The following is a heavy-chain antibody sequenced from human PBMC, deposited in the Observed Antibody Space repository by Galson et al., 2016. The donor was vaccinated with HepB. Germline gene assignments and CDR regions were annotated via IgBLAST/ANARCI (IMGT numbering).Heavy chain of an antibody. J-gene: IGHJ3*02. CDR2: ISSSSSYI. Sequence: SLRLSCAASRFSFNSFTFSSYGMNWVRQAPGKGLEWVSSISSSSSYISYPDSVKGRFTISRDNAKNSLYLQMNSLRAEDTAVYYCVREGRSGAFDIWGHGTMVTVS. CDR3: VREGRSGAFDI. V-gene: IGHV3-21*06. CDR1: RFSFNSFTFSSYG. D-gene: IGHD1-26*01.